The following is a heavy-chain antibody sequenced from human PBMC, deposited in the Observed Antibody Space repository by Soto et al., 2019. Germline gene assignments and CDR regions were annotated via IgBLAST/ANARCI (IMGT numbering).Heavy chain of an antibody. D-gene: IGHD3-16*01. J-gene: IGHJ4*02. CDR3: PRLMDPWGEPSYFDS. CDR2: IYPGDSET. Sequence: LWESLKISCQTSGYTFSINWIGWVRQMPGKGLEWMGIIYPGDSETRYSPSFQGQVTISTDRSFNTAYLQWTSLQASDTAMYYCPRLMDPWGEPSYFDSWGQGTMVTVS. V-gene: IGHV5-51*01. CDR1: GYTFSINW.